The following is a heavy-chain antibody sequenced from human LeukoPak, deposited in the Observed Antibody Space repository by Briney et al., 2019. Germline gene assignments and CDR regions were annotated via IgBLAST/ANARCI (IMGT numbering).Heavy chain of an antibody. V-gene: IGHV1-69*05. J-gene: IGHJ4*02. CDR3: ARSYYYDSSGYLDY. CDR2: IIPIFGTA. CDR1: GGTFSSYA. D-gene: IGHD3-22*01. Sequence: SVKVSCKASGGTFSSYAISWVRQAPGQGLEWMGGIIPIFGTANYAQKFQGRVTITTDESTSTAYMELSSLRSDDTAVYYCARSYYYDSSGYLDYWGQGTLVTVSS.